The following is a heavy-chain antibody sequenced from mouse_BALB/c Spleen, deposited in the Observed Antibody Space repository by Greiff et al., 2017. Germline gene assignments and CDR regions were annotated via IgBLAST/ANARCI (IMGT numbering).Heavy chain of an antibody. CDR1: GFTFSSYA. Sequence: EVQLVESGGGLVKPGGSLKLSCAASGFTFSSYAMSWVRQTPEKRLEWVASISSGGSTYYPDSVKGRFTISRDNARNILYLQMSSLRSEDTAMYYCARGYDGYYDFDYWGQGTTLTVSS. D-gene: IGHD2-3*01. J-gene: IGHJ2*01. V-gene: IGHV5-6-5*01. CDR3: ARGYDGYYDFDY. CDR2: ISSGGST.